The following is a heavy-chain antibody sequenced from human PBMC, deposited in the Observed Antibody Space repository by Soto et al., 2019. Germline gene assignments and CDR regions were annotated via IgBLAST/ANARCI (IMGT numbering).Heavy chain of an antibody. CDR2: IYYSGST. J-gene: IGHJ1*01. CDR3: ARAQYYYDSSGYYPAEYFQH. Sequence: QVQLQESGPGLVKPSQTLSLTCTVSGGSISSGGYYWSWIRQHPGKGLEWIGYIYYSGSTYYNPSLKSLVTISVDTSKNQFSLKLSSVTAADTAVYYCARAQYYYDSSGYYPAEYFQHWGQCTLVTVSS. D-gene: IGHD3-22*01. CDR1: GGSISSGGYY. V-gene: IGHV4-31*01.